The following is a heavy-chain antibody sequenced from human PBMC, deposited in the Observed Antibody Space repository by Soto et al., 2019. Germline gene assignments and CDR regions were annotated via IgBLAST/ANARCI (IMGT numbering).Heavy chain of an antibody. CDR3: AKGVSSGSYYRLFFDY. CDR2: INAGNRNT. CDR1: GYTFTDYA. V-gene: IGHV1-3*01. J-gene: IGHJ4*02. D-gene: IGHD1-26*01. Sequence: ASVKVSCKASGYTFTDYAMHWVRQAPGQRLEWMGWINAGNRNTKYSQKFQGRVTITRDTSASTAYMELSSLTSEDTAVYYCAKGVSSGSYYRLFFDYWGQGTLVTVSS.